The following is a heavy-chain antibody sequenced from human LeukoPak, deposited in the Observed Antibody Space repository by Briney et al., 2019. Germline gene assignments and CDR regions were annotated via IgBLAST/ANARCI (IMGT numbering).Heavy chain of an antibody. CDR1: GFTVSSNY. Sequence: TVGSLRVSCAASGFTVSSNYMSWVRQGPGKRLEWVSVIFSGGSTYYADSAKGRFTIYRDNSKNALYLQMNSLRAEDTAVYYCARGVRGEHYYMYVWGKGTTVTVSS. D-gene: IGHD3-10*01. V-gene: IGHV3-53*01. J-gene: IGHJ6*03. CDR3: ARGVRGEHYYMYV. CDR2: IFSGGST.